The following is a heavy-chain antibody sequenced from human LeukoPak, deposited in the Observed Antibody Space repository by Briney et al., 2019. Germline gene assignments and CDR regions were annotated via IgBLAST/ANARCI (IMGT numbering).Heavy chain of an antibody. CDR2: ISGSGGGT. Sequence: GGSLRLSXSASGFTFSSYGMSWVRQAPGKGLEWVSDISGSGGGTSYADSVKGRFTISRDSAKNSLYLQMNSLRAEDTAVYYCARDGREGYCSSSSCHGDPYFDYWGQGTLVTVSS. CDR3: ARDGREGYCSSSSCHGDPYFDY. CDR1: GFTFSSYG. D-gene: IGHD2-2*01. J-gene: IGHJ4*02. V-gene: IGHV3-23*01.